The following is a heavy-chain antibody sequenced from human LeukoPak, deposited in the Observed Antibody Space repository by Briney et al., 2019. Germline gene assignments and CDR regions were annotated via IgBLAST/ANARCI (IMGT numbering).Heavy chain of an antibody. Sequence: SETLSLTCTVSGGSISSSSHYWGWIRQPPGKGLEWIGTIYYTGSTYYNPSLRSRVTISADTSKNQFSLKLSSVTAADTAFYYCARQKYYYGSGFDYWGQGTLVTVSS. J-gene: IGHJ4*02. CDR3: ARQKYYYGSGFDY. CDR2: IYYTGST. D-gene: IGHD3-10*01. V-gene: IGHV4-39*01. CDR1: GGSISSSSHY.